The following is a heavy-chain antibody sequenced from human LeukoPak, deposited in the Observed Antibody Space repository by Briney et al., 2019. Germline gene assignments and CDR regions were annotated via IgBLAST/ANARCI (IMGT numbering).Heavy chain of an antibody. CDR3: ARATMVRGVIRDYYYGMDV. Sequence: GGSLRLSCAASGFTVSSNYMSWVRQAPGKGLEWVSVIYSGGSTYYADSVKGRFTISRDNSKNTLYLQMNSLRAEDTAVYYCARATMVRGVIRDYYYGMDVWGQGTTVTVSS. J-gene: IGHJ6*02. V-gene: IGHV3-53*01. D-gene: IGHD3-10*01. CDR2: IYSGGST. CDR1: GFTVSSNY.